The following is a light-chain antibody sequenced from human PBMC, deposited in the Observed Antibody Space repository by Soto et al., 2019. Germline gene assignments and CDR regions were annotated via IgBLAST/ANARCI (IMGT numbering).Light chain of an antibody. J-gene: IGLJ1*01. CDR2: VVS. CDR3: TSPTPGSLYV. CDR1: SSDVGNYNY. Sequence: QSVLTQPASVSGSPGQSITISCTGTSSDVGNYNYVSWYQQYPGRVPKLLIYVVSNRPSGVSNRFSGSKSGNTASLTISGLQAEDEADYFCTSPTPGSLYVFGTGTRSPP. V-gene: IGLV2-14*01.